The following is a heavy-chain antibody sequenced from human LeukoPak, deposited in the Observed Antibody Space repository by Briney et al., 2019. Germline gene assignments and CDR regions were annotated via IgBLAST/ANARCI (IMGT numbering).Heavy chain of an antibody. CDR2: VYTTGST. V-gene: IGHV4-61*02. Sequence: SQTLSLTCTVSGGSISDGTYYWSWIRQPAGKGLEWIGRVYTTGSTNYNPSLKSRVTISLDTSKNQFSLMLTSVTAADTAVYYCARDNASLRIVGMHDAFDIWGQGTMVTVSS. D-gene: IGHD2/OR15-2a*01. J-gene: IGHJ3*02. CDR3: ARDNASLRIVGMHDAFDI. CDR1: GGSISDGTYY.